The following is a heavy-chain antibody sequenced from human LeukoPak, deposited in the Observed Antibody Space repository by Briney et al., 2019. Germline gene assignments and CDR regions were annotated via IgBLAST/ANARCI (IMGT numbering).Heavy chain of an antibody. CDR3: ARNGQWLAIDY. D-gene: IGHD6-19*01. V-gene: IGHV3-21*01. J-gene: IGHJ4*02. CDR2: ISSSSSYI. CDR1: GFTFSSYS. Sequence: GGSLRLSCAASGFTFSSYSMNWVRQAPGRGLEWVSSISSSSSYIYYADSVKGRFTISRDNAKNSLYLQMNSLRAEDTAVYYCARNGQWLAIDYWGQGTLVTVSS.